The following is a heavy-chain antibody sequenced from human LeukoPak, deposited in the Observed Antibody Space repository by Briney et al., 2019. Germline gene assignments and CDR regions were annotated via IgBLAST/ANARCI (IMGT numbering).Heavy chain of an antibody. CDR3: ARRRGNTATHAFDI. CDR2: IYYSGST. Sequence: SETLSLTCTVSGGSISSYYWSWIRQPPGKGLEWIGYIYYSGSTNYNPSLKSRVTISVDTSKNQFSLKLSSVTAADTAVYYCARRRGNTATHAFDIWGQGTMVTVSS. CDR1: GGSISSYY. D-gene: IGHD4-17*01. V-gene: IGHV4-59*01. J-gene: IGHJ3*02.